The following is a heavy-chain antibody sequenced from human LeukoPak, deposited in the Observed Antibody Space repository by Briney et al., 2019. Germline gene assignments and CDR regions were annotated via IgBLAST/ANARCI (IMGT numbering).Heavy chain of an antibody. CDR3: ARASTYYDYVWGSYRYQPYYCYGMDV. CDR2: MNPNSGNT. J-gene: IGHJ6*02. CDR1: GYTFTSYD. D-gene: IGHD3-16*02. V-gene: IGHV1-8*01. Sequence: ASVKVSCKASGYTFTSYDINWVRQATGQGLEWMGWMNPNSGNTGYAQKFQGRVTMTRNTSISTAYMELSSLRSEDTAVYYCARASTYYDYVWGSYRYQPYYCYGMDVWGQGTTVTVSS.